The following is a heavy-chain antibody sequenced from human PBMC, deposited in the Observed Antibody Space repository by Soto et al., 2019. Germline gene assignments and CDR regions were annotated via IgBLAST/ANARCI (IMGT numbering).Heavy chain of an antibody. CDR1: GFTFTDYF. J-gene: IGHJ4*01. V-gene: IGHV1-2*02. D-gene: IGHD1-26*01. CDR3: TIVRGGGYDY. Sequence: QVQLVQSETEVQKPGASVRVSCKASGFTFTDYFLHWVRQAPGQGLEWMGWINLNSGVTTLAQKFQGRVTVTRDTSITTAYMEVSRLTSDDTAVFYCTIVRGGGYDYWGQGTRVTVSS. CDR2: INLNSGVT.